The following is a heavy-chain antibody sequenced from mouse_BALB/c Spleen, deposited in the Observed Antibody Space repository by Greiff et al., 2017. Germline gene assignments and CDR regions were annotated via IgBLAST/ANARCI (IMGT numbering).Heavy chain of an antibody. V-gene: IGHV5-6-5*01. J-gene: IGHJ2*01. CDR3: ARGYYGNYGGFDY. Sequence: EVKLMESGGGLVKPGGSLKLSCAASGFTFSSYAMSWVRQTPEKRLEWVASISSGGSTYYPDSVKGRFTISRDNARNILYLQMSSLRSEDTAMYYCARGYYGNYGGFDYWGQGTTLTVSS. D-gene: IGHD2-1*01. CDR2: ISSGGST. CDR1: GFTFSSYA.